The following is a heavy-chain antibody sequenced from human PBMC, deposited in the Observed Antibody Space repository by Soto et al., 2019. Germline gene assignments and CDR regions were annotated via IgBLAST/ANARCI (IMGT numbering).Heavy chain of an antibody. CDR1: GFSLSTSGVG. CDR2: IYWNDDK. V-gene: IGHV2-5*01. CDR3: AHRRKKGIAAAGSPDYFDY. Sequence: SLPKLVKTTQTLTLTGTFCGFSLSTSGVGVGWIRQPPGKALEWLALIYWNDDKRYSPSLKSRLTITKDTSKNQVVLTMTNMDPVDTATYYCAHRRKKGIAAAGSPDYFDYWGQGTLVTVSS. D-gene: IGHD6-13*01. J-gene: IGHJ4*02.